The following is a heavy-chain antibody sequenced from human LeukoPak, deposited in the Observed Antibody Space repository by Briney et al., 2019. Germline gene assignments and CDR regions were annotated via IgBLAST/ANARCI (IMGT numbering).Heavy chain of an antibody. Sequence: GGSLRLSCAASGFTFSSSEMNWVRQAPGRGLEWVSYISPSGSTIYYADSVKGRFTISRDNAKNSLYLQMNSLRVEDTALYYCAKDRGGSSELGDAFDVWGQGTMVRVSS. D-gene: IGHD1-26*01. CDR3: AKDRGGSSELGDAFDV. J-gene: IGHJ3*01. CDR2: ISPSGSTI. V-gene: IGHV3-48*03. CDR1: GFTFSSSE.